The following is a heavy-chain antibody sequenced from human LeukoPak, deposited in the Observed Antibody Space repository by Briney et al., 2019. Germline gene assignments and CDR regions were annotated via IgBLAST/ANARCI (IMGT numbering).Heavy chain of an antibody. D-gene: IGHD3-22*01. J-gene: IGHJ1*01. CDR2: ISGSGGST. CDR3: ARVGVYDRDRYFQH. CDR1: GFTFGSYA. V-gene: IGHV3-23*01. Sequence: GGSLRLSCAASGFTFGSYAMYWVRQAPGKGLEWVSGISGSGGSTFYADSVKGRFTISRDNSENTVYLQMNSLRADDTAVYYCARVGVYDRDRYFQHWGQGTLVTVSS.